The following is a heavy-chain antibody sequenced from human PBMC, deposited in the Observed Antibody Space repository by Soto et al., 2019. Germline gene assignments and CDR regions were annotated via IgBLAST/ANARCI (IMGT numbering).Heavy chain of an antibody. V-gene: IGHV3-64*02. CDR1: GFSFSRHT. J-gene: IGHJ3*02. CDR3: ARSLGGPGNHAFDI. CDR2: ISTSGDET. D-gene: IGHD1-26*01. Sequence: PWGSLRLSCAATGFSFSRHTMHLVRQAPGKGLEYVSAISTSGDETYYVDSVKGRFIISRDTSKNTLYLQMGSLRVEDMAVYYCARSLGGPGNHAFDIWGQGTMVTVSS.